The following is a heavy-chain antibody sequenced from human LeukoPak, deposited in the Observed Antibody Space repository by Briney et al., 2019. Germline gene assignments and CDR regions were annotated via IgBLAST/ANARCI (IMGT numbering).Heavy chain of an antibody. CDR2: ISSSSSYI. J-gene: IGHJ3*02. V-gene: IGHV3-21*01. Sequence: GGSLRLSCAASGFTFSSYSMNWVRQAPGKGLEWVSSISSSSSYIYYADSVKGRFTISRDNAKNSLYLQMNSLRAEDKAVYYCAREEEQGAFDIWGQGTMVTVSS. CDR3: AREEEQGAFDI. CDR1: GFTFSSYS. D-gene: IGHD1-26*01.